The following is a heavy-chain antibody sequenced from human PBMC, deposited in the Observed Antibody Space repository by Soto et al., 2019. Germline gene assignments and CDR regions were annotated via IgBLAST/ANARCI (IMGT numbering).Heavy chain of an antibody. V-gene: IGHV3-33*01. Sequence: QVQLVESGGGVVQPGRSLRLSCAASGFMFSNHGMHWVRQAPGKGLEWVAVIWSDGNNRYYADSVKGRFTISRDNSKNKVLLEKDRLRGGGKGGLLWGGGEHLERGGSGQWGQGTLVNVP. CDR2: IWSDGNNR. CDR3: GGGEHLERGGSGQ. J-gene: IGHJ1*01. CDR1: GFMFSNHG. D-gene: IGHD1-1*01.